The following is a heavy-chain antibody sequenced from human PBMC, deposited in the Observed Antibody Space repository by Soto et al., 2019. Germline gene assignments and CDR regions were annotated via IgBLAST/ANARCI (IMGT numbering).Heavy chain of an antibody. CDR1: GYTFTTYW. CDR3: ARLNGLPQYHSMDV. J-gene: IGHJ6*02. D-gene: IGHD3-9*01. CDR2: IYPGDSDT. V-gene: IGHV5-51*01. Sequence: GESLKISCEGSGYTFTTYWIGWVRQMPGKGLEWMGIIYPGDSDTKYSPSFQGQVTISDDKSISTAYLQWSSLKASDTAIYFCARLNGLPQYHSMDVWGQGTTVTVSS.